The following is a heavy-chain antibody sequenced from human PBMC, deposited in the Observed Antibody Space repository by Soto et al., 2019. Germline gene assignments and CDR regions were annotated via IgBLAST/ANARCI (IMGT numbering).Heavy chain of an antibody. V-gene: IGHV1-18*01. CDR3: VRDPDGHIDFDY. Sequence: VQLVQSGAEVKEPGASVKISCKASGYTFTSYGISWVRQAPGQGLEWMSWISAYNGDTNYAQKVQGRVTMTTDTSTSTAFMELRSLRFDDTAVYYCVRDPDGHIDFDYWGQGTLVPVSS. CDR1: GYTFTSYG. CDR2: ISAYNGDT. J-gene: IGHJ4*02.